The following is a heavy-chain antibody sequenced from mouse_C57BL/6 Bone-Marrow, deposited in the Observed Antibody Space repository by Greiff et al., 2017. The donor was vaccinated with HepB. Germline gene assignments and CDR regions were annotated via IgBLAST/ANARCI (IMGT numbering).Heavy chain of an antibody. D-gene: IGHD1-1*01. CDR3: AREAYYGSSIWYFDV. J-gene: IGHJ1*03. V-gene: IGHV1-52*01. Sequence: QVQLQQPGAELVRPGSSVKLSCKASGYTFTSYWMHWVKQSPIQGLEWIGNIDPSDSETHYNQKFKDKATLTVDKSSSTAYMQLSSLTSEDSAVYYCAREAYYGSSIWYFDVWGTGTTVTVSS. CDR2: IDPSDSET. CDR1: GYTFTSYW.